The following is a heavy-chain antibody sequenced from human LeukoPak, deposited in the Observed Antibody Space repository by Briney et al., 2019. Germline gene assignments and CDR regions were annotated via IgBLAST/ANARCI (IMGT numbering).Heavy chain of an antibody. Sequence: SETLSLTCTVSGGSISNLNYYWSWIRQPAGKGLEWIGRIYASGSTNYNPSLKSRVTISVDTSKNQFSLKLSSVIAADTAVYYCARPSTYYYDSSGHGAFDIWGQGTMVTVSS. V-gene: IGHV4-61*02. CDR2: IYASGST. CDR3: ARPSTYYYDSSGHGAFDI. D-gene: IGHD3-22*01. J-gene: IGHJ3*02. CDR1: GGSISNLNYY.